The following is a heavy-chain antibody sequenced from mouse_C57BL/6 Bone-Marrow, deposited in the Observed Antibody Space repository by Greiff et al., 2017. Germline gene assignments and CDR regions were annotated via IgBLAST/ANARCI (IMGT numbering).Heavy chain of an antibody. V-gene: IGHV1-64*01. CDR1: GYTFTSYW. CDR2: IHPNSGST. Sequence: QVQLQQPGAELVKPGASVKLSCKASGYTFTSYWMHWVKQRPGQGLEWIGMIHPNSGSTNYNEKFKSKATLTVDKSSSPAYMQLSSLTSEDSAVYYCARYYYGSSAWFAYWGQGTLVTVSA. J-gene: IGHJ3*01. D-gene: IGHD1-1*01. CDR3: ARYYYGSSAWFAY.